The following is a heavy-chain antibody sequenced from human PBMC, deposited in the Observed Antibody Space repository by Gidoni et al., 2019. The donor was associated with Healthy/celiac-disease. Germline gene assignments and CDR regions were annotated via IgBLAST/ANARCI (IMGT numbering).Heavy chain of an antibody. V-gene: IGHV3-13*04. D-gene: IGHD7-27*01. Sequence: EVQLVESGGGLVQPGGSLRLSCAASGFPFSSYDMHWVRQATGKGLEWVSAIGTAGDTYYPGSVKGRFTISRENAKNSLYLQMNSLRAGDTAVYYCARGPGLGTLGAFDIWGQGTMVTVSS. CDR1: GFPFSSYD. CDR2: IGTAGDT. J-gene: IGHJ3*02. CDR3: ARGPGLGTLGAFDI.